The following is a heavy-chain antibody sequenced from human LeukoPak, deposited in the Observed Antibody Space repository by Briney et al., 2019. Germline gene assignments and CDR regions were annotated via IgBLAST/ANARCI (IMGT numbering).Heavy chain of an antibody. CDR3: AKCGSGSPHFDY. Sequence: PPGGSLRLSCAASGFTFSSYAMSWVRQAPGKGLEWVSAISGSGGSTYYADSVKGRFIMSRDNSKNTLYLQMNSLRAEDTAVYYCAKCGSGSPHFDYWGQGTLVTVSS. CDR2: ISGSGGST. D-gene: IGHD3-10*01. J-gene: IGHJ4*02. CDR1: GFTFSSYA. V-gene: IGHV3-23*01.